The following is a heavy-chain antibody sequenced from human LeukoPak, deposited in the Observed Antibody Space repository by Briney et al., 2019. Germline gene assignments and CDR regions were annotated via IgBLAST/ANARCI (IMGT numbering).Heavy chain of an antibody. CDR2: IYYSGST. Sequence: SETLSLTCTVSGASISSGGYYWSWIRQHPGKGLEWIGYIYYSGSTYYNPSLKSRVTISVDTSKNQFSLKLSSVTAADTAVYYCARVSGKVSDYWGQGTLVTVSS. CDR1: GASISSGGYY. CDR3: ARVSGKVSDY. V-gene: IGHV4-31*03. J-gene: IGHJ4*02. D-gene: IGHD1-14*01.